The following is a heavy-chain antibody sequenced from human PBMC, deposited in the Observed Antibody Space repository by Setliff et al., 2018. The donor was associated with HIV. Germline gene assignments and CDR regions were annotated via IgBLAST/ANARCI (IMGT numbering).Heavy chain of an antibody. CDR2: IYYSGST. CDR1: GGSISSGGYY. V-gene: IGHV4-31*03. CDR3: ARARGLLPYYYLDV. D-gene: IGHD3-10*01. Sequence: ASETLSLTCTVSGGSISSGGYYWSWIRQHPGKGLEWIGYIYYSGSTYYNPSLKSRVTMSVDTSKNQFSLKLSSVTAADTAVYYCARARGLLPYYYLDVWGKGTTVTVSS. J-gene: IGHJ6*03.